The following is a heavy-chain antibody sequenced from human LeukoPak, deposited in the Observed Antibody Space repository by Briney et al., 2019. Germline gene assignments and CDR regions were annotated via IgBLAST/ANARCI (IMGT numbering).Heavy chain of an antibody. D-gene: IGHD4-17*01. CDR2: SIPIFGTA. CDR1: GGTFSSYA. CDR3: ARARTTVTNYYYYYMDV. J-gene: IGHJ6*03. Sequence: SVKVSCKASGGTFSSYAISWVRQAPGQGLGWMGESIPIFGTANYAQKFQGRVTITADESTSTAYMELSSLRSEDTAVYYCARARTTVTNYYYYYMDVWGKGTTVTVSS. V-gene: IGHV1-69*13.